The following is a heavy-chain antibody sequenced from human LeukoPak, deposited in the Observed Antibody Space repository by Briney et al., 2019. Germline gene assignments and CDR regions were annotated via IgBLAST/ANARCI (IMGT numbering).Heavy chain of an antibody. Sequence: PGGSLRLSCAASGFTFSSYGMHWVRQAPGKGLEWVAFIRYDGSNKYYADSVKGRFTISRDNSKNTLYLQMNSLRAEDTAVYYCAKDGGYYDSSGYYYGLWGQGTLVTVSS. J-gene: IGHJ4*02. D-gene: IGHD3-22*01. CDR2: IRYDGSNK. V-gene: IGHV3-30*02. CDR3: AKDGGYYDSSGYYYGL. CDR1: GFTFSSYG.